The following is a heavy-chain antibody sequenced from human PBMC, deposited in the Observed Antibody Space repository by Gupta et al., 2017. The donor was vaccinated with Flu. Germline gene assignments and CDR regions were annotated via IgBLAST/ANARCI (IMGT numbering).Heavy chain of an antibody. CDR2: INHSGST. Sequence: PGKGLEWIGEINHSGSTNYNPSLKSRVTISVDTSKKQFSLKVTSVTAADTAVYYCAGGDCSSSSCYVHGMDVWGQGTTVTVSS. V-gene: IGHV4-34*01. CDR3: AGGDCSSSSCYVHGMDV. J-gene: IGHJ6*02. D-gene: IGHD2-2*01.